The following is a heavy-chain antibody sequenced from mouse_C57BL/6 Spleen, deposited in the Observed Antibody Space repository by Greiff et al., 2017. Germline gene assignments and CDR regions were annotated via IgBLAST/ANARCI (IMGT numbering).Heavy chain of an antibody. Sequence: VQLQQSGAELVRPGSSVKLSCKASGYTFTSYWMDWVKQRPGQGLEWIGNIYPSDSETHYNQKFKDKATLTVDKSSSTAYMQLSSLTSEDSAVYYCARIYYGNYAGFAYWGQGTLVTVSA. CDR1: GYTFTSYW. J-gene: IGHJ3*01. D-gene: IGHD2-1*01. V-gene: IGHV1-61*01. CDR2: IYPSDSET. CDR3: ARIYYGNYAGFAY.